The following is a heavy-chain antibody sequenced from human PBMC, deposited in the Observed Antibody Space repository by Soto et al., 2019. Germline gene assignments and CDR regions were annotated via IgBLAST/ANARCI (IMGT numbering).Heavy chain of an antibody. Sequence: PSETLSLTCTVSGASISSSSCYWGWIRQPPGKGLEWIGSIYYSGNTYYNPSLRSRLTMSADTSKNQFSLKLSSVTAADTAIYYCARSNSGYYKWFDPWGQGTLVTVSS. J-gene: IGHJ5*02. D-gene: IGHD3-22*01. CDR2: IYYSGNT. CDR3: ARSNSGYYKWFDP. CDR1: GASISSSSCY. V-gene: IGHV4-39*01.